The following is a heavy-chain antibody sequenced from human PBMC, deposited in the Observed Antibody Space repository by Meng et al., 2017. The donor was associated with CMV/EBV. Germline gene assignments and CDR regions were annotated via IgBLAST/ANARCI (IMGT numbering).Heavy chain of an antibody. V-gene: IGHV4-59*01. CDR3: ERVREGFWSGFSTFDY. CDR2: IYYSGST. CDR1: GGSISSYY. Sequence: SETLSLTCTVSGGSISSYYWSWIRQPPGKGLEWIGYIYYSGSTNYNPSLKSRVTISVDTSKNQFSLQLSSVTAADTAVYYCERVREGFWSGFSTFDYWGQGTLVTVSS. D-gene: IGHD3-3*01. J-gene: IGHJ4*02.